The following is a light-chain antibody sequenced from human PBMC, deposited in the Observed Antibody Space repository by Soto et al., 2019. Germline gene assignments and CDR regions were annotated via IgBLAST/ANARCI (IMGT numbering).Light chain of an antibody. V-gene: IGKV3-15*01. Sequence: IVITQSPATLPVSPGERATLSCRASQSVSSNLAWYQQKPGQAPRFLIYGASTRATGIPARFSGSGSGTEFTLTISSLQAEDVAVYHCQQYYSVPMTFGQGTRLEIK. CDR2: GAS. CDR3: QQYYSVPMT. CDR1: QSVSSN. J-gene: IGKJ5*01.